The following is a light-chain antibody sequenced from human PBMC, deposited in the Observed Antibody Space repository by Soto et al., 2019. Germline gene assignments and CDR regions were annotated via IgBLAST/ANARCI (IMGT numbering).Light chain of an antibody. V-gene: IGLV4-69*01. CDR2: LNSDGSH. Sequence: QLVLTQSPSASASLGASVKLTCTLSSGHSSYAIAWHQQQPEKGPRYLMKLNSDGSHSKGDGIPDRFSGSSSGAVRYLTISRLQSEDEADYYCQTWGTGIQGVFGGGTKLTVL. CDR1: SGHSSYA. J-gene: IGLJ3*02. CDR3: QTWGTGIQGV.